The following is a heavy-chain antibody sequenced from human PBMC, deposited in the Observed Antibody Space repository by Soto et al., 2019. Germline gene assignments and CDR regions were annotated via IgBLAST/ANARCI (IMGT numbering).Heavy chain of an antibody. J-gene: IGHJ4*02. V-gene: IGHV3-23*01. D-gene: IGHD6-13*01. CDR1: GFTFSRHA. Sequence: GVLRLSCAASGFTFSRHAMTWVRQAPGKGLEWVSGLSDSGGSIYYADSVKGRFTIPRDNSMNTLYLQMNTLRAEDTAIYYCAKVSSSWYAGFFDLWGKGTLVTVSS. CDR2: LSDSGGSI. CDR3: AKVSSSWYAGFFDL.